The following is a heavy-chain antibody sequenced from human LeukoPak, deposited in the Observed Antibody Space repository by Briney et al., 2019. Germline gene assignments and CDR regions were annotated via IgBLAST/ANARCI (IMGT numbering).Heavy chain of an antibody. J-gene: IGHJ6*02. CDR3: AREWGYSPGYYGMDV. CDR1: GFTFSSYW. CDR2: IKQDGSEK. Sequence: GGSLRLSCAASGFTFSSYWMSWVRQAPGKGLEWVANIKQDGSEKYYVDSVKGRFTISRDNAKNSLYLQMNSLSAEDTAVYYCAREWGYSPGYYGMDVWGQGTTVTVSS. V-gene: IGHV3-7*05. D-gene: IGHD5-18*01.